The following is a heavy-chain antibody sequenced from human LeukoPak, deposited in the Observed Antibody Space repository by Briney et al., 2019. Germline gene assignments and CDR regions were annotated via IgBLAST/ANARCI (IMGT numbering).Heavy chain of an antibody. D-gene: IGHD6-13*01. CDR3: ARDLGGHSSSWFDP. Sequence: GGSLRLSCAASGFTFSSYSMNWVRQAPGKGLEWVSSISSSSSYIYYADSVKGRFTISRDNAKNSLYLQMNSLRAEDTAVYYCARDLGGHSSSWFDPWGQGTLVTVSS. J-gene: IGHJ5*02. CDR1: GFTFSSYS. CDR2: ISSSSSYI. V-gene: IGHV3-21*01.